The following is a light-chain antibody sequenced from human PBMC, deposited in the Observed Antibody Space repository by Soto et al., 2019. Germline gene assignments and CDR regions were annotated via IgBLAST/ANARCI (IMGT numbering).Light chain of an antibody. J-gene: IGLJ2*01. Sequence: QSALTQPPSASGSPGQSVTISCTGTSSDVGGYNYVSWYQQHPGKAPKLMISEVSKRPSGVPDRFSGSKSGNTASLTVSGLQAEDEADYYCSSYAGSNNFGVFGGVSKLTVL. CDR2: EVS. CDR1: SSDVGGYNY. V-gene: IGLV2-8*01. CDR3: SSYAGSNNFGV.